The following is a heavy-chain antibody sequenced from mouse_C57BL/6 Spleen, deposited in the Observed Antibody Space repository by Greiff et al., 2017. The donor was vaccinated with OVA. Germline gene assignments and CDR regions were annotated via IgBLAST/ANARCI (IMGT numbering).Heavy chain of an antibody. Sequence: DVKLQESGPGLVKPSQSLSLTCSVTGYSITSGYYWNWIRQFPGNKLEWMGYISYDGSNNYNPSLKNRISITRDTSKNQFFLKLNSVTTEDTATYYCARRDYDPSYAMDYWGQGTSVTVSS. J-gene: IGHJ4*01. CDR3: ARRDYDPSYAMDY. D-gene: IGHD2-4*01. CDR1: GYSITSGYY. CDR2: ISYDGSN. V-gene: IGHV3-6*01.